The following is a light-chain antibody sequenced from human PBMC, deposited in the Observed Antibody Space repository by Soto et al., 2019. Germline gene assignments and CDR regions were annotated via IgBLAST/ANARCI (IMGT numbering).Light chain of an antibody. V-gene: IGLV2-8*01. CDR1: SSDVGGYEY. J-gene: IGLJ2*01. Sequence: QSALTQPPSASGSPGQSVTISCTGSSSDVGGYEYVSWYQQHPGKAPKLIIYEVIKRPSGVPDRFSGSKSGNTASLTVSGLQAEDEADYYCAAWHDSLSGVIFGGGTKVTVL. CDR2: EVI. CDR3: AAWHDSLSGVI.